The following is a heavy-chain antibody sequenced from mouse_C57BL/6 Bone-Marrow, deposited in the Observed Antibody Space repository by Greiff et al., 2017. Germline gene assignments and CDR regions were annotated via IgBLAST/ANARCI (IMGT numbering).Heavy chain of an antibody. CDR1: GYTFTSYW. D-gene: IGHD1-1*01. Sequence: QVQLQQPGAELVMPGASVKLSCKASGYTFTSYWMHWVKQRPGQGLEWIGEIDPSDSYTNYNKQFTGKSPLTVDKSSSTAYMQLSSLRTDESAVYYCARYGGGFWGQGTLVTVSA. CDR3: ARYGGGF. CDR2: IDPSDSYT. J-gene: IGHJ3*01. V-gene: IGHV1-69*01.